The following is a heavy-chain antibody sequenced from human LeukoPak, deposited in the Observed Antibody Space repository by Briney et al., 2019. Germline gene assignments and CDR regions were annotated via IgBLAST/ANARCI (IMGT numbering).Heavy chain of an antibody. V-gene: IGHV3-7*01. CDR1: GVTFSGHW. CDR2: INQGGSDK. Sequence: GGSLRLSCAASGVTFSGHWMSWVRQAPGKGVEWVANINQGGSDKYYVHSVKGRFTISRDNANNLLYLQMNSLRGEDTAVYYCTRDRSRAEDDWGEGTLVTVSS. J-gene: IGHJ4*02. D-gene: IGHD1-14*01. CDR3: TRDRSRAEDD.